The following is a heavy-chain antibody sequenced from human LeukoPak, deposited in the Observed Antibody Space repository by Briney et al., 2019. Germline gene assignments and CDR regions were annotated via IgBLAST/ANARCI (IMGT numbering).Heavy chain of an antibody. CDR2: ISSNGGST. V-gene: IGHV3-64*01. Sequence: PGGSLRLSCAASGFTFSTYAMHWVRQAPGKGLEHVSVISSNGGSTYYANSVKGRFTISRDNSKNTLYLQMGSLRVEDMAVYYCAGVGDRSGNGYAHWGQGTLVTVSS. J-gene: IGHJ4*02. CDR1: GFTFSTYA. CDR3: AGVGDRSGNGYAH. D-gene: IGHD2-2*03.